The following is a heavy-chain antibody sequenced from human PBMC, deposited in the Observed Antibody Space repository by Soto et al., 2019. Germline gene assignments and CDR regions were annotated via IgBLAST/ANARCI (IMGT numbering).Heavy chain of an antibody. V-gene: IGHV4-31*02. Sequence: PSETLSLTCTVSGASIRSSGYYWSWIRQHPKKGLEWIGYIDYSGVTYYNPSLKSRFIISVDTSENKFSLKVRSMTAADTAVYYCARAPFYNDNNAFYSYFDSWGQGILVTVSS. CDR3: ARAPFYNDNNAFYSYFDS. J-gene: IGHJ4*02. CDR2: IDYSGVT. D-gene: IGHD3-3*02. CDR1: GASIRSSGYY.